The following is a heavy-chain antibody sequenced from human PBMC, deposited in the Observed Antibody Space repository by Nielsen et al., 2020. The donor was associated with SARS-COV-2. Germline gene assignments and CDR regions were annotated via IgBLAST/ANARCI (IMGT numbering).Heavy chain of an antibody. V-gene: IGHV1-18*01. J-gene: IGHJ5*02. Sequence: ASVKVSCKASGYTFTSYDINWVRQATGQGLEWMGWISAYNGNTNYAQKLQGRVTMTTDTSTSTAYMELRSLRSDDTAVYYCARQQVLITMVRGVIIEANWFDPWGQGTLVTVSS. CDR2: ISAYNGNT. D-gene: IGHD3-10*01. CDR1: GYTFTSYD. CDR3: ARQQVLITMVRGVIIEANWFDP.